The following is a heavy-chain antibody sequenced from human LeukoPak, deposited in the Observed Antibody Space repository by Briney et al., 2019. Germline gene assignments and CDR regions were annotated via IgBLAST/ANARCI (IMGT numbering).Heavy chain of an antibody. V-gene: IGHV1-24*01. J-gene: IGHJ6*02. CDR3: ATDDYGDFLYGMDV. Sequence: GASVKVSCKVSGYTLTELSMHWVRQAPGKGLEWMGGFDPEDGETIYAQKFQGRVTMTEDTSTDTAYMELSSLRSEDTAVYYCATDDYGDFLYGMDVWGQGTTVTVSS. CDR1: GYTLTELS. D-gene: IGHD4-17*01. CDR2: FDPEDGET.